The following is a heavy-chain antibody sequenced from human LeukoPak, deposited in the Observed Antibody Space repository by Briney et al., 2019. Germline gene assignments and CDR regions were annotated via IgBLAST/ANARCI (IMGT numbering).Heavy chain of an antibody. D-gene: IGHD3-10*01. CDR3: VRDNYGVDY. CDR2: ISSDGSST. J-gene: IGHJ4*02. Sequence: GGSLRLSCAASGFTFSRYWMQWVRQAPGQGLVWLSHISSDGSSTTYADSVRGRFTTSRDNAKNTLYLQMNSLRAEDTAVYYCVRDNYGVDYWGQGTLVTVSS. V-gene: IGHV3-74*03. CDR1: GFTFSRYW.